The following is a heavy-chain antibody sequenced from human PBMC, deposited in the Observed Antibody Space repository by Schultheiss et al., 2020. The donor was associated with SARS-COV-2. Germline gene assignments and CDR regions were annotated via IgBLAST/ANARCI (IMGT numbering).Heavy chain of an antibody. V-gene: IGHV4-34*01. D-gene: IGHD3-10*02. CDR1: GGSFSGYY. CDR3: ARDKTMYY. J-gene: IGHJ4*02. Sequence: SETLSLTCAVYGGSFSGYYWSWIRQPPGKGLEWIGEINHSGSTNYNPSLKSRVTISVDTSKNQFSLKLSSVTAEDTAVYYCARDKTMYYWGQGTLVTVSS. CDR2: INHSGST.